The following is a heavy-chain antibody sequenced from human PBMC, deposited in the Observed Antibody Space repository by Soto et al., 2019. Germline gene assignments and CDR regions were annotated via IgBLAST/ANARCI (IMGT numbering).Heavy chain of an antibody. CDR2: ISYDGGKK. V-gene: IGHV3-30*04. J-gene: IGHJ4*02. D-gene: IGHD6-13*01. Sequence: PGGSLRLSCAASGFNFSSYAMHWVRQAPGKGLEWVAVISYDGGKKYYADSVKGRFTISRDNSKNTSYVEMNSLSAEDAAVYYCAREGQPAAGTTPHNWGRGTLVTVSS. CDR3: AREGQPAAGTTPHN. CDR1: GFNFSSYA.